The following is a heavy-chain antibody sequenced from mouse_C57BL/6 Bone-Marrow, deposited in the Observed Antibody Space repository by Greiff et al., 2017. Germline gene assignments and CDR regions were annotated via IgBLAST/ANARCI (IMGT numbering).Heavy chain of an antibody. Sequence: QVQLKQPGAELVKPGASVKLSCKASGYTFTSYCMQWVKQRPGQGLEWIGEIDPSDSDTNYNQKFKGKATLTVDTSSSTAYMQLSSLTSEDSAVYYCARFELRLPCGMDYWGQGKGVTVSA. D-gene: IGHD3-2*02. V-gene: IGHV1-50*01. CDR1: GYTFTSYC. CDR2: IDPSDSDT. CDR3: ARFELRLPCGMDY. J-gene: IGHJ4*01.